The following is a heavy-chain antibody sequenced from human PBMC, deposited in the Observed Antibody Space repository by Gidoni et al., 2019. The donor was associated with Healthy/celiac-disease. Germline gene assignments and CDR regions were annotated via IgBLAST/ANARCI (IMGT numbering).Heavy chain of an antibody. D-gene: IGHD2-15*01. CDR3: ARARCSGSSCYLNGAKNWFDP. V-gene: IGHV1-69*01. CDR2: IIPIFGTA. Sequence: QVQLVQSGAEVKKPGSSVKVSCKASGGTFSSYAISWVRQAPGQGLEWMGGIIPIFGTANYAQKFQGRVTITADESTSTAYMELSSLRSEDTAVYYCARARCSGSSCYLNGAKNWFDPWGQGTLVTVSS. CDR1: GGTFSSYA. J-gene: IGHJ5*02.